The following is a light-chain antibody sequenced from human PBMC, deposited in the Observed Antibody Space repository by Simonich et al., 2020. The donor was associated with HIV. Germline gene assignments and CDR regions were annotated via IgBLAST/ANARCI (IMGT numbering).Light chain of an antibody. CDR2: GAS. CDR3: QQYYSTPLT. Sequence: EIVMTQSPATLSVSPGERATLSCRASQSVSSNLAWYQQKPGQAPRLLIYGASTRATGVPARFSGGGSGTDFTLTISSLQAEDVAVYYCQQYYSTPLTFGGGTKVEIK. V-gene: IGKV3-15*01. CDR1: QSVSSN. J-gene: IGKJ4*01.